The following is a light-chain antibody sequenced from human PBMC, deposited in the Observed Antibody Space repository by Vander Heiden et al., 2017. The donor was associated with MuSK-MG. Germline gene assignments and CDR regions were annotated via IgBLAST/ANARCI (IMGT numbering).Light chain of an antibody. J-gene: IGKJ3*01. V-gene: IGKV3-20*01. CDR2: GTS. Sequence: SPVPRSLSPGETATLSCRASQSVSTRYVAWYQQKPGQAPRLLIYGTSSTATGLPDRFSGSGSGTDFTLSISRLEPEDFAVYYCQREGNSLFTFGDGTKVDIK. CDR1: QSVSTRY. CDR3: QREGNSLFT.